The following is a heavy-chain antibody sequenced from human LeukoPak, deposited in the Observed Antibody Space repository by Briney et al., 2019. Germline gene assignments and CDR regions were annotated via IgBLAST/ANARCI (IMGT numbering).Heavy chain of an antibody. J-gene: IGHJ3*02. CDR1: GFTFDDYA. V-gene: IGHV3-9*01. Sequence: GGSLRLSCAASGFTFDDYAMQWVRQAPGKGLEWVSGISWNSGSIGYADSVKGPFTISRDNAKNSLYLQMNSLRAEDTALYYCAKDYGDYGAFDIWGQGTMVTVSS. CDR3: AKDYGDYGAFDI. D-gene: IGHD4-17*01. CDR2: ISWNSGSI.